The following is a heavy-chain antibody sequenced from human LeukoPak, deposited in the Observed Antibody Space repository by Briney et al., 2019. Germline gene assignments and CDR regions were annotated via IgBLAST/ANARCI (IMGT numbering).Heavy chain of an antibody. Sequence: GGSLRLSRAASGFTFSSYAMHWVRQAPGKGLEYVSAISSNGGSTYYANSVKGRFTISRDNSKNTLYLQMGSLRAEDMAVYYCARGKSGSYQTFDYWGQGTLVTVSS. CDR1: GFTFSSYA. CDR2: ISSNGGST. V-gene: IGHV3-64*01. J-gene: IGHJ4*02. D-gene: IGHD1-26*01. CDR3: ARGKSGSYQTFDY.